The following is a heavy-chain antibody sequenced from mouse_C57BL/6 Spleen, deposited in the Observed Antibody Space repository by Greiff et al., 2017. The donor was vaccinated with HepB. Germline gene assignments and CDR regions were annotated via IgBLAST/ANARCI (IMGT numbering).Heavy chain of an antibody. Sequence: QVQLKESGAELVRPGASVTLSCKASGYTFTDYEMHWVKQTPVHGLEWIGAIDPETGGTAYNQKFKGKAILTADKSSSTAYMELRSLTSEDSAVYYCTTGKGVYFDYWGQGTTLTVSS. J-gene: IGHJ2*01. CDR1: GYTFTDYE. CDR2: IDPETGGT. CDR3: TTGKGVYFDY. D-gene: IGHD4-1*01. V-gene: IGHV1-15*01.